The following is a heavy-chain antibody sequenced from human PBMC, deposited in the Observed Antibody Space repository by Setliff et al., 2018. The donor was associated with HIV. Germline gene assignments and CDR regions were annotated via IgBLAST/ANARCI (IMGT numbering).Heavy chain of an antibody. CDR3: ARDCRVGWVFTYGMDV. Sequence: SLRLSCSASGFTFSSYAMHWVRQAPGKGLEYVSAISSNGGSTYYADSVKGRFTISRDNSKNTLFLQMNSLRPEDTAVYYCARDCRVGWVFTYGMDVWGQGTLVTVSS. V-gene: IGHV3-64*04. J-gene: IGHJ6*02. D-gene: IGHD6-13*01. CDR1: GFTFSSYA. CDR2: ISSNGGST.